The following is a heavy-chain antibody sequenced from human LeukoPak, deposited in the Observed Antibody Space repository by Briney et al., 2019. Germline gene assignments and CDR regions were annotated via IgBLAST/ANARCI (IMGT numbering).Heavy chain of an antibody. CDR3: AKDRGYYVDTGTINF. Sequence: GGSLRLSCAASGLSFGAHAMHWVRQAPGMGLEWASGVGGGGQRTHYADSVKGRFTISRDNSKNTLYLQMNSLRAEDTAVYYCAKDRGYYVDTGTINFWGQGTLVTVSS. V-gene: IGHV3-23*01. CDR2: VGGGGQRT. CDR1: GLSFGAHA. J-gene: IGHJ4*02. D-gene: IGHD2-15*01.